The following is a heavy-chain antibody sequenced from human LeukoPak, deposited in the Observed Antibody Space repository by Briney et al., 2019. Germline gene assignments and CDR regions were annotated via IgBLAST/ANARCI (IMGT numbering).Heavy chain of an antibody. CDR3: AGEHLYGSGGGLFDP. J-gene: IGHJ5*02. CDR2: IYHSGST. CDR1: GYSISSGYY. D-gene: IGHD3-10*01. Sequence: PSETLSLTCAVSGYSISSGYYWGWIRQPPGKGLEWIGSIYHSGSTYYNPSLKSRVTISVDTSKNQFPLKLSSVTAADTALYYCAGEHLYGSGGGLFDPWGQGTLVTVSS. V-gene: IGHV4-38-2*01.